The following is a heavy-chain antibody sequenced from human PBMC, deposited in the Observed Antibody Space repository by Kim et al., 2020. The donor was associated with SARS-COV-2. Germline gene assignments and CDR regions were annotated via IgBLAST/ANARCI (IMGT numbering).Heavy chain of an antibody. V-gene: IGHV3-30*18. CDR2: ISYDGSNK. CDR3: AKGLGYSSSSESDY. J-gene: IGHJ4*02. D-gene: IGHD6-6*01. CDR1: GFTFSSYG. Sequence: GGSLRLSCAASGFTFSSYGMHWVRQAPGKGLEWVAVISYDGSNKYYADSVKGRFTISRDNSKNTLYLQMNSLRAEDTAVYYCAKGLGYSSSSESDYWGQGTLVTVSS.